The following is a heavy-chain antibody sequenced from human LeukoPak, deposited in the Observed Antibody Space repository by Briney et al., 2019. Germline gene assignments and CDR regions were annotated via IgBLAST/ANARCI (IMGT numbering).Heavy chain of an antibody. J-gene: IGHJ5*02. CDR2: IIPIFGTA. CDR1: GGTFSSYA. V-gene: IGHV1-69*01. D-gene: IGHD2-15*01. Sequence: GASVKVSCRASGGTFSSYAISWVRQAPGQGLEWMGGIIPIFGTANYAQKFRGRVTITADESTSTAYMELSSLRSEDTAVYYCARGGLYCSGGSCLRFDPWGQGTLVTVSS. CDR3: ARGGLYCSGGSCLRFDP.